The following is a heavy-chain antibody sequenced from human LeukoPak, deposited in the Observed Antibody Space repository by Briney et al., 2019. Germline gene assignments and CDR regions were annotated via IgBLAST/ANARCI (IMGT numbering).Heavy chain of an antibody. CDR2: INPNSGGT. Sequence: ASAKVSCKASGYTFTGYYMHWVRQAPGQGLEWMGWINPNSGGTNYAQKFQGRVTMTRDTSISTAYMELSRLRSDDTAVYYCARDLDEYYDFWSAPGRSEGAFDIWGQGTMVTVSS. V-gene: IGHV1-2*02. D-gene: IGHD3-3*01. CDR3: ARDLDEYYDFWSAPGRSEGAFDI. J-gene: IGHJ3*02. CDR1: GYTFTGYY.